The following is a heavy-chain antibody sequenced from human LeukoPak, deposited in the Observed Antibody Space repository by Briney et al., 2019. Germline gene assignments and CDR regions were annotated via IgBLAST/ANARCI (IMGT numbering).Heavy chain of an antibody. D-gene: IGHD6-19*01. CDR3: AKYARTIAVAGFDS. V-gene: IGHV3-23*01. Sequence: GGSLRLSCAASGFTFSSYSMNWVRQAPGKGLEWVSVIGGRGEDIHYAESVEGRFTISRDNSKNTLYLQMNSLRADDTALYYCAKYARTIAVAGFDSWGQGTLVTVSS. CDR2: IGGRGEDI. CDR1: GFTFSSYS. J-gene: IGHJ4*02.